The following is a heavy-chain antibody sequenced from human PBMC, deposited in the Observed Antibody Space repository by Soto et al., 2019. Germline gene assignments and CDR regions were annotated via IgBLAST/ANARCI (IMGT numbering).Heavy chain of an antibody. CDR2: IRTKSNGFAT. V-gene: IGHV3-73*01. CDR1: GITFSGSA. Sequence: PGGSLRLSCTASGITFSGSAIHWVRQASGRGLEWLGRIRTKSNGFATAYAVSLKGRFTVSRDDSKNTAYLQINSPKTEDTAVYYCSGLPYDYIDYGPDYWGQGTLVTVSS. J-gene: IGHJ4*02. D-gene: IGHD3-16*01. CDR3: SGLPYDYIDYGPDY.